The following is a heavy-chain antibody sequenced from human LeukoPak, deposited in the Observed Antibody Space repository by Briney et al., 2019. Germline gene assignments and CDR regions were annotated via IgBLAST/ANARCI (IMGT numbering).Heavy chain of an antibody. V-gene: IGHV4-39*07. D-gene: IGHD5-12*01. CDR1: GGSISSSSYY. Sequence: SETLSLTCTVSGGSISSSSYYWGWIRQPPGKGLEWIGSIYYSGSTYYNPSLKSRVTISVDTSKNQFSLKLSSVTAADTAVYYCARMKVATISSDYWGQGTLVTVSS. J-gene: IGHJ4*02. CDR3: ARMKVATISSDY. CDR2: IYYSGST.